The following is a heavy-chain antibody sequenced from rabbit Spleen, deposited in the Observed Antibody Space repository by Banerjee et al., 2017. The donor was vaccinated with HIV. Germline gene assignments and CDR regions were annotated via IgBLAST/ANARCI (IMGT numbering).Heavy chain of an antibody. CDR2: IYGGSSGST. CDR1: GFTISNYYV. D-gene: IGHD4-1*01. J-gene: IGHJ4*01. V-gene: IGHV1S45*01. Sequence: QEQLVESGGGLVMPEGSLTLTCTASGFTISNYYVYWVRQAPGKGLEWIACIYGGSSGSTYYATWAKGRFTISRASSTTVFLQMTRLTAADTATYFCARDLAGVIGWNFSLWGQGTLVTVS. CDR3: ARDLAGVIGWNFSL.